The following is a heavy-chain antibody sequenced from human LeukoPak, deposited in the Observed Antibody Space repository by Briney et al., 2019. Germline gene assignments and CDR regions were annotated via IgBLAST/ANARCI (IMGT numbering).Heavy chain of an antibody. Sequence: GGSLRLSCAASGFTFSSYAMSWVRQAPGKGLEWVSAISGSGGRTNYADSVKGRFTISRDDSKNTAYLQMNSLKTEDTAVYYCARERGSWYFDYWGQGTLVTVSS. CDR3: ARERGSWYFDY. J-gene: IGHJ4*02. CDR1: GFTFSSYA. V-gene: IGHV3-23*01. D-gene: IGHD5-12*01. CDR2: ISGSGGRT.